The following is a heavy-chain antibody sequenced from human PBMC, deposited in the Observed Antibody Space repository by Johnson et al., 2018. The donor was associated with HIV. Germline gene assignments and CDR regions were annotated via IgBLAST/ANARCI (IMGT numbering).Heavy chain of an antibody. CDR2: IYSDGSI. J-gene: IGHJ3*02. CDR3: ARAYSYGAFDI. D-gene: IGHD5-18*01. Sequence: MQLVESGGGLIQPGGSLRLSCAASGFSVSSNYMSWVRQAPGKGLEWVSVIYSDGSIYYADSVKGRFTISRDNSKNTLYLQMNSLRAEDTAVYYCARAYSYGAFDIWGQGTLVTVSS. CDR1: GFSVSSNY. V-gene: IGHV3-53*01.